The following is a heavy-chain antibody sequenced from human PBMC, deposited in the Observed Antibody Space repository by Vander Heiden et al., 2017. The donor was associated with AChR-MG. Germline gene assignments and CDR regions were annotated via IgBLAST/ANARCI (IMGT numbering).Heavy chain of an antibody. V-gene: IGHV1-46*01. CDR3: ARGLTGDLGNWYFGL. CDR2: IDPSTGTT. D-gene: IGHD7-27*01. J-gene: IGHJ2*01. CDR1: GYNFTNSY. Sequence: QVQLVQSGADVKKPGASVTISCKASGYNFTNSYIHWLRQAPGQGLQWMGVIDPSTGTTGSAQRFQGRVSLTRDMSTNTVYIQLGSLTSEDTAVYFCARGLTGDLGNWYFGLWGRGTLVTVSS.